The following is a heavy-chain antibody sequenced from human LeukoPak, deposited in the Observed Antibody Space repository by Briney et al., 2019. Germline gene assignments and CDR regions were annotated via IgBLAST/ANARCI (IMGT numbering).Heavy chain of an antibody. CDR2: IYYSGST. Sequence: PSETLSLTCTVSGGSISSYFWSWIRQPPGKGLEWIGYIYYSGSTNYNPSLKSRVTISVDTSKNQFSLKLSSVTAADTAVYYCASDRLGSGLEGAFDIWGQGTMVTVSS. CDR3: ASDRLGSGLEGAFDI. J-gene: IGHJ3*02. D-gene: IGHD6-25*01. CDR1: GGSISSYF. V-gene: IGHV4-59*01.